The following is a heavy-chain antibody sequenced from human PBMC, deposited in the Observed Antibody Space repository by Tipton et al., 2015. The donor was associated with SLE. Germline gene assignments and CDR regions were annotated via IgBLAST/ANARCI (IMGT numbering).Heavy chain of an antibody. CDR3: ARDLYGDVAY. CDR1: GFTFSSYE. D-gene: IGHD4-17*01. CDR2: ISSSGSTI. J-gene: IGHJ4*02. V-gene: IGHV3-48*03. Sequence: SLRLSCAASGFTFSSYEMNWVRQAPGKGLEWVSYISSSGSTIYYADSVKGRFTISRDNSKNTLYLQMNSLRAEDTAVYYCARDLYGDVAYWGQGTLVTVSS.